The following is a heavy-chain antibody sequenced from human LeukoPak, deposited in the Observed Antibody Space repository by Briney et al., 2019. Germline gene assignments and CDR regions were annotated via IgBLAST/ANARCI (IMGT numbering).Heavy chain of an antibody. CDR2: INAGNGNT. CDR1: GYTFTSYA. V-gene: IGHV1-3*01. CDR3: ARLYCSSTSCYFDY. Sequence: ASVKVSCKASGYTFTSYAMHWVRQAPGQRLEWMGWINAGNGNTEYSQKFQGRVTITRDTSASTAYMELSSLRSEDTAVYYCARLYCSSTSCYFDYWGQGTLVTVSS. J-gene: IGHJ4*02. D-gene: IGHD2-2*01.